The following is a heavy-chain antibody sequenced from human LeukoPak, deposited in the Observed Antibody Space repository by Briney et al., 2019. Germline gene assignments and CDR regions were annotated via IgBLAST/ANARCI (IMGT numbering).Heavy chain of an antibody. Sequence: SQTLSLTCAISGDSVSRNNVAWNWIRQSPLRGLEWLGRTYYRSKWINDYRVSLKSRITINADTSKNQFSLQLNSVTPDDTAVYYCARLSGSGTFYRRYFDSWGQGTLVTVSS. J-gene: IGHJ4*02. CDR1: GDSVSRNNVA. CDR3: ARLSGSGTFYRRYFDS. V-gene: IGHV6-1*01. CDR2: TYYRSKWIN. D-gene: IGHD3-10*01.